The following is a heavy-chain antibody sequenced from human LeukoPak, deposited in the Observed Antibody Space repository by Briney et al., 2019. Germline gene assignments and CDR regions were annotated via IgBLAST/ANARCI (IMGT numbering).Heavy chain of an antibody. CDR1: GFTFSSYW. J-gene: IGHJ4*02. V-gene: IGHV3-7*01. CDR3: ARDYGGNSGADY. Sequence: GGSLKLSCAASGFTFSSYWMSWVRQAPGKGLEWVANMNEDGSEKYYVDSVKGRFTISRDNAKNSQYLQMSSLRAEDTAVYYCARDYGGNSGADYWGQGTLVTVSS. CDR2: MNEDGSEK. D-gene: IGHD4-23*01.